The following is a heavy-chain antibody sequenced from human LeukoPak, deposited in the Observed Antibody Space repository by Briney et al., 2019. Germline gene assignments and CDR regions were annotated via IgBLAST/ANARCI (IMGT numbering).Heavy chain of an antibody. J-gene: IGHJ4*02. CDR1: GITFSPNG. CDR2: IRGDNGNT. V-gene: IGHV3-30*02. D-gene: IGHD5-24*01. Sequence: GGSLRLSCVASGITFSPNGFHWVRQAPGKGLEWVAFIRGDNGNTYYEDSVKGRFTISRDKSRNTLHLQMNSLGPEDTGFYYCATVNGRWETLDYWGQGTLVTVSS. CDR3: ATVNGRWETLDY.